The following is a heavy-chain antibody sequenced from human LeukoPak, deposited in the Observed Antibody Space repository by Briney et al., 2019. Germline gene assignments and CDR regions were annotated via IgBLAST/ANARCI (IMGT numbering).Heavy chain of an antibody. D-gene: IGHD4-11*01. CDR3: TTRNSNLRYFDY. CDR2: ISSSSSYI. J-gene: IGHJ4*02. V-gene: IGHV3-21*03. CDR1: GFTFSSYS. Sequence: KAGGSLRLSCAASGFTFSSYSMNWVRQAPGKGLEWVSSISSSSSYIYYADSVKGRFTISRDNAKNSLYLQMNSLKTEDTAVYYCTTRNSNLRYFDYWGQGTLVTVSS.